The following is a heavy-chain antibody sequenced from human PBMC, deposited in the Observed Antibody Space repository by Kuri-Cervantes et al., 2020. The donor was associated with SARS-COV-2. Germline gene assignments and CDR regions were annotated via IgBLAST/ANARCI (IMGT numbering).Heavy chain of an antibody. D-gene: IGHD3-22*01. V-gene: IGHV5-51*01. CDR1: GYSFTSYW. Sequence: GESLKISCKGSGYSFTSYWIGWVRQMPGKGLGWMGIIYPGDSDTRYSPSFQGQVTISADKSISTAYLQWSSLRAPDTAMYYCARQKFHYYDSSGYQGATDYWGQGTLVTVSS. J-gene: IGHJ4*02. CDR2: IYPGDSDT. CDR3: ARQKFHYYDSSGYQGATDY.